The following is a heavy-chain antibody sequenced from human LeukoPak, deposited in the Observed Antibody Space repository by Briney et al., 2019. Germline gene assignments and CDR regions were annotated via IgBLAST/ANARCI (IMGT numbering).Heavy chain of an antibody. D-gene: IGHD1-1*01. V-gene: IGHV4-4*07. J-gene: IGHJ5*02. Sequence: SETLSLTCTVSGGSISSYYWSWIRQPAGKGLEWIGRMYTSGTTNYNPSLKSRVTMSVDTSKNQFSLKLSSVTAADTAVYYCARLGRHDGNNWFDPWGQGTLVTVSS. CDR2: MYTSGTT. CDR3: ARLGRHDGNNWFDP. CDR1: GGSISSYY.